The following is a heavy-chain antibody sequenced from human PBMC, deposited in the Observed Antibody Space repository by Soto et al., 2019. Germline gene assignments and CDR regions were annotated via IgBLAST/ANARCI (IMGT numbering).Heavy chain of an antibody. D-gene: IGHD6-19*01. CDR2: ISGSGGST. V-gene: IGHV3-23*01. CDR1: GFTFSSYA. J-gene: IGHJ1*01. CDR3: AKAHEQWLVLGYFEH. Sequence: GGSLRLSCAASGFTFSSYAMSWVRQAPGKGLEWVSAISGSGGSTYYADSVKGRFTISRDNSKYTLYLQMNSLRAEDTAVSYCAKAHEQWLVLGYFEHWGQGTLVTVSS.